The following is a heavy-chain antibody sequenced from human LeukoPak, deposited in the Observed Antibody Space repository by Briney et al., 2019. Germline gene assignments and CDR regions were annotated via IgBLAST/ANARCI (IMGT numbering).Heavy chain of an antibody. V-gene: IGHV3-23*01. CDR1: GFTFSSYS. Sequence: GGSLRLSCAASGFTFSSYSMNWVRQAPGKGLEWVSAISGSGGSTYYSDSVKGRFTISRDNSKNTLYLQMNSLRVEDTAIYYCAKELIGYSSGWFFDYWGQGTLVTVSS. CDR2: ISGSGGST. CDR3: AKELIGYSSGWFFDY. D-gene: IGHD6-19*01. J-gene: IGHJ4*02.